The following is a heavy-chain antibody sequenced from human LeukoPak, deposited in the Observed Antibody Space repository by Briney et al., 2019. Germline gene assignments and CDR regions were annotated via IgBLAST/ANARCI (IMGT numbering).Heavy chain of an antibody. CDR3: AKVDLGYCSGGSCFLGHYYYMDV. V-gene: IGHV3-30*02. CDR1: GFTFSSYG. Sequence: PGGSLRLSCAASGFTFSSYGMHWVRQAPGKGLERVAFIRYDGSNKYYADSVKGRFTISRDNSKNTLYLQMNSLRAKDTAVYYCAKVDLGYCSGGSCFLGHYYYMDVWGKGTTVTVSS. CDR2: IRYDGSNK. J-gene: IGHJ6*03. D-gene: IGHD2-15*01.